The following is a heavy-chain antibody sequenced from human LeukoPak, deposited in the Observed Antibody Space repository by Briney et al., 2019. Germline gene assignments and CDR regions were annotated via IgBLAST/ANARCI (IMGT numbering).Heavy chain of an antibody. D-gene: IGHD3-10*01. J-gene: IGHJ5*02. CDR1: GGSISSSSYY. Sequence: PSETLSLTCTVSGGSISSSSYYWGWIRQPPGKGLVWIGSIYYSGSTYYNPSLKSRVTISVDTSKNQFSLRLSSVTAADTAVYYCARSNLLLWFAGHGWFDPWGQGTLVTVSS. CDR2: IYYSGST. CDR3: ARSNLLLWFAGHGWFDP. V-gene: IGHV4-39*01.